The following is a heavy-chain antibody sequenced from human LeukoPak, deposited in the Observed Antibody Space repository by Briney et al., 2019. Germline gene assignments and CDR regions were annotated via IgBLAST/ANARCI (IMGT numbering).Heavy chain of an antibody. CDR2: IHPISGGT. V-gene: IGHV1-2*04. J-gene: IGHJ4*02. CDR1: GYTFTGYY. Sequence: APVKVSCKASGYTFTGYYMHWVRQVPGQGPEWMGWIHPISGGTNYAQKFQGWVTLTRDTSISTAYMDLSRLTSDDTAVYYCARGLINGHDFDYWGQGTLVTVSS. CDR3: ARGLINGHDFDY. D-gene: IGHD1-20*01.